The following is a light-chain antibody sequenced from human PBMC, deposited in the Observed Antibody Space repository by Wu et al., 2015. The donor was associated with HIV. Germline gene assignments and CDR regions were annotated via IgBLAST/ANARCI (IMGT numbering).Light chain of an antibody. CDR2: GAS. J-gene: IGKJ1*01. Sequence: EIVLTQSPATLSLSPGERATLSCRASQSVSSYLAWYQQRPGQAPRLLIYGASTRATGIPVRFSGSGSGTDFTLTISSLQPEDFAIYYCQQDYKLPWTFGQGTKVEIK. CDR3: QQDYKLPWT. V-gene: IGKV3/OR2-268*02. CDR1: QSVSSY.